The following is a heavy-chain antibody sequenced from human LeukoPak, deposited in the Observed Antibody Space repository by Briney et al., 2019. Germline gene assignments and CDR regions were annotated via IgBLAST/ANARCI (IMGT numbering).Heavy chain of an antibody. D-gene: IGHD2-15*01. Sequence: SETLSLTCTVSGGSVSSGSYYWSWIRQPPGKGLEWIGYIYYSGSTNYNPSLKSRVTISVDTSKNQFSLKLSSVTAADTAVYYCARDAPPYCSGGSCYSYWGQGTLVTVSS. J-gene: IGHJ4*02. CDR2: IYYSGST. CDR1: GGSVSSGSYY. CDR3: ARDAPPYCSGGSCYSY. V-gene: IGHV4-61*01.